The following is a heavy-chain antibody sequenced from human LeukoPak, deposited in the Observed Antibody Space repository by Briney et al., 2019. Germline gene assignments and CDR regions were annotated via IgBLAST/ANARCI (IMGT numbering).Heavy chain of an antibody. CDR2: ISGSGGST. V-gene: IGHV3-23*01. D-gene: IGHD2-8*01. J-gene: IGHJ4*02. CDR3: AKDPPAGYCTNGVCHDY. CDR1: GFTFSSYA. Sequence: PGGPLRLSCGPSGFTFSSYAMSWVRQAPGKGLEWVSAISGSGGSTYYADSVKGRFTISRDNSKNTLYLQMNSLRAEDTAVYYCAKDPPAGYCTNGVCHDYWGQGTLVTVSS.